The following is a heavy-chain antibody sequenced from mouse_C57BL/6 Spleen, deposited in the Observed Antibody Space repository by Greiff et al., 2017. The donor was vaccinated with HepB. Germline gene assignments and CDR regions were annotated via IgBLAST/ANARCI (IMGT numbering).Heavy chain of an antibody. V-gene: IGHV1-15*01. CDR2: IDPETGGT. Sequence: QVQLKQSGAELVRPGASVTLSCKASGYTFTDYEMHWVKQTPVHGLEWIGAIDPETGGTAYNQKFKGKAILTADKSSSTAYMELRSLTSEDSAVYYCTRFYGSNLMDYWGQGTSVTVSS. CDR3: TRFYGSNLMDY. CDR1: GYTFTDYE. D-gene: IGHD1-1*01. J-gene: IGHJ4*01.